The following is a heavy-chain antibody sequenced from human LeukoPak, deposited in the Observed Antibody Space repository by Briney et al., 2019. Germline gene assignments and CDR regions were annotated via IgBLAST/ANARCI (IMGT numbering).Heavy chain of an antibody. J-gene: IGHJ4*02. CDR2: ISGSGGST. Sequence: PGGSLRLSCAASGFTFSSYAMSWVRQAPGKGLEWVSAISGSGGSTYYADSVKGRFTISRDNSKNTLYLQMNSLRAEDTAVYYCAKRRSPGARDTAMDFDYWGQGTLVTVSS. V-gene: IGHV3-23*01. CDR1: GFTFSSYA. CDR3: AKRRSPGARDTAMDFDY. D-gene: IGHD5-18*01.